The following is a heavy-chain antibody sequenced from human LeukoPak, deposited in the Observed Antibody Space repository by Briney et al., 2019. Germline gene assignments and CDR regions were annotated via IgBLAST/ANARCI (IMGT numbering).Heavy chain of an antibody. CDR2: INSAGSRT. Sequence: GSLRLSCAASGFTFSNYWMHWVRQAPGKGLVWVSHINSAGSRTTHADSVEGRFIISRDNAKNMLYLQMNSLRAEDTAVYYCARESTAGYNSSWYGFRNWGQGTLVSVSS. V-gene: IGHV3-74*01. J-gene: IGHJ1*01. CDR1: GFTFSNYW. CDR3: ARESTAGYNSSWYGFRN. D-gene: IGHD6-13*01.